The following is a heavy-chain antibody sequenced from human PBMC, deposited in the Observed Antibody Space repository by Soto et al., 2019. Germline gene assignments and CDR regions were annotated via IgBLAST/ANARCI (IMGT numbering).Heavy chain of an antibody. V-gene: IGHV4-61*01. D-gene: IGHD3-22*01. Sequence: SETLSLTCTVSGGSFSSGSYYWSWIRQPPGKGLEWIGYIYYSGSTNYNPSLKSRVTISVDTSKNQFSLKLSSVTAADTAVYYCARGYYYYDSNYFDYWGQGTLVTVSS. J-gene: IGHJ4*02. CDR2: IYYSGST. CDR1: GGSFSSGSYY. CDR3: ARGYYYYDSNYFDY.